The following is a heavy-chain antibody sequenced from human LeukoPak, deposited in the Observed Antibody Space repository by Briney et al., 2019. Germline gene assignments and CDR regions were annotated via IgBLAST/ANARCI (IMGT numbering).Heavy chain of an antibody. J-gene: IGHJ4*02. Sequence: GGPLRLSCAASGFMFSGAWMSWVRQAPGKGLEWVGRIKSKTFAEATDYAAPVKGRFTISRDDSENTLYLQMNSLKTDDTAVYSCSTDWYNRWGRGTLVTVSS. V-gene: IGHV3-15*01. D-gene: IGHD1-14*01. CDR3: STDWYNR. CDR1: GFMFSGAW. CDR2: IKSKTFAEAT.